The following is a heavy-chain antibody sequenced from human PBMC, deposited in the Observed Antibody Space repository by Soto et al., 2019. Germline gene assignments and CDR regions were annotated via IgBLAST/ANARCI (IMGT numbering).Heavy chain of an antibody. V-gene: IGHV4-39*07. CDR3: ARSTHDFWSGYQIPPYFDY. CDR1: GDSIRSRSYY. Sequence: SETLSLTCIVSGDSIRSRSYYWGWIRQPPGKGLEWIGSIYYSGSTYYNPSLKSRVTISVDTSKNQFSLKLSSVTAADTAVYYCARSTHDFWSGYQIPPYFDYWGQGTLVTVSS. D-gene: IGHD3-3*01. J-gene: IGHJ4*02. CDR2: IYYSGST.